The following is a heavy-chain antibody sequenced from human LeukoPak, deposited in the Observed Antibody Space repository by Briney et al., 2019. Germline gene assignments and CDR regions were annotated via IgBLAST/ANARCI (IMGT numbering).Heavy chain of an antibody. J-gene: IGHJ5*02. CDR1: GYTFTGYY. V-gene: IGHV1-2*02. Sequence: ASVKVSCKASGYTFTGYYIHWVRQAPGQGLEWMGWINPNSGGTNYAQKFQGRVTVTRDTSTSTAYMEVRSLRSDDTAVYFCARDGVPAAVSCPGRFDPWGQGTLVTVSS. CDR3: ARDGVPAAVSCPGRFDP. CDR2: INPNSGGT. D-gene: IGHD2-2*01.